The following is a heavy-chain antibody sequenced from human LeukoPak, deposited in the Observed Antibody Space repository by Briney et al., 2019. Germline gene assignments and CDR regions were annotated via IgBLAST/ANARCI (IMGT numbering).Heavy chain of an antibody. CDR3: ARVGAAAGPIYFDY. Sequence: SETLSLTCTVSGGSISSGSYYWSWIRQPAGKGLEWIGRIYTSGSTNYNPSLKSRVTISVDTSKNQFSLKLSSVTAADTAVYYCARVGAAAGPIYFDYWGQGTLVTVSS. CDR2: IYTSGST. D-gene: IGHD6-13*01. J-gene: IGHJ4*02. V-gene: IGHV4-61*02. CDR1: GGSISSGSYY.